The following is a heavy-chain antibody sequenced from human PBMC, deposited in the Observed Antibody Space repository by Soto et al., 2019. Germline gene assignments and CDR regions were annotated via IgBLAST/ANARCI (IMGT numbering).Heavy chain of an antibody. CDR1: GYTFTSYD. J-gene: IGHJ6*02. Sequence: QVQLVQSGAEVKKPGASVKVSCKASGYTFTSYDINWVRQATGQGLEWMGWMNPNSGNTGYAQKFQGRVTMTRNTSISTAYMELSSLRSEETAVYYCGTTVTTSGYYGMDVWGQGTTVTVSS. CDR3: GTTVTTSGYYGMDV. CDR2: MNPNSGNT. D-gene: IGHD4-17*01. V-gene: IGHV1-8*01.